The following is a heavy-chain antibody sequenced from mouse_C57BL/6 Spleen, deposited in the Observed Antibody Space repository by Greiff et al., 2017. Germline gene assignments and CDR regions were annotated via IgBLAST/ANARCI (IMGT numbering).Heavy chain of an antibody. CDR2: IRLKSDNYAT. D-gene: IGHD1-1*01. J-gene: IGHJ1*03. Sequence: EVMLVESGGGLVQPGGSMKLSCVASGFTFSNYWMNWVRQSPEKGLEWVAQIRLKSDNYATHYAESVKGRFTISRDDSKSSVYLQMNNLRAEDTGIYYCTTIYYYGSSGGYFDVWGTGTTVTVSS. CDR1: GFTFSNYW. CDR3: TTIYYYGSSGGYFDV. V-gene: IGHV6-3*01.